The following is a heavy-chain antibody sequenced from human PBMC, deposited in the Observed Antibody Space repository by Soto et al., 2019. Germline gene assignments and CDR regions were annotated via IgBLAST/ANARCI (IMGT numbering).Heavy chain of an antibody. J-gene: IGHJ4*02. CDR3: AKTRGSGWYGDFDY. D-gene: IGHD6-19*01. CDR1: GFTFDDYA. CDR2: ISWNSGSI. Sequence: EVQLVESGGGLVQPGRSLRLSCAASGFTFDDYAMHWVRQAPGKGLEWVSGISWNSGSIGYADSVKGRFTISRDNAKNSLYLQVNSLRAEDTALYYCAKTRGSGWYGDFDYWGQGTLVTVSS. V-gene: IGHV3-9*01.